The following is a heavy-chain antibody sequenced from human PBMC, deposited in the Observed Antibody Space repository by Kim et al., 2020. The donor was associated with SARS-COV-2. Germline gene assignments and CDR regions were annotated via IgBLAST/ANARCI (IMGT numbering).Heavy chain of an antibody. J-gene: IGHJ6*02. CDR1: GGSISSSSYY. Sequence: SETLSLTCTVSGGSISSSSYYWGWIRQPPGKGLEWIGSSYYSGSTYYNPSLKSRVTISVGTSKNQFSLKLSSVTAADTAVYYCARHGHCSGGSCSHYYYYGMDVWGQGTTVTVSS. CDR2: SYYSGST. V-gene: IGHV4-39*01. D-gene: IGHD2-15*01. CDR3: ARHGHCSGGSCSHYYYYGMDV.